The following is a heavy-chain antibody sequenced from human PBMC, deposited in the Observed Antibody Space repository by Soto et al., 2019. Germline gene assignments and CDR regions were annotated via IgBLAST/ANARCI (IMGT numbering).Heavy chain of an antibody. D-gene: IGHD1-7*01. CDR3: ARDRITGTTQLYYYGMDV. V-gene: IGHV4-30-4*01. Sequence: SETLSLTCTVSGGSISSGDYYWSWIRQPPGKGLEWIGYIYYSGSTCYNPSLKSRVTISVDTSKNQFSLKLSSVTAADTAVYYCARDRITGTTQLYYYGMDVWGQGTTVTVSS. CDR1: GGSISSGDYY. CDR2: IYYSGST. J-gene: IGHJ6*02.